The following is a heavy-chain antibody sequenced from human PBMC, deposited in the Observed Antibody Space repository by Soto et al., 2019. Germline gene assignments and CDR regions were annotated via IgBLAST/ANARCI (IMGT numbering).Heavy chain of an antibody. CDR1: GFTFSNAW. Sequence: EVQLVESGGGLVKPGGSLRLSCAASGFTFSNAWMSWVRQAPGKGLEWVGRIKSKTDGGTTDYAAPVKGRFTISRDDSKNTLSLQMNSLKTEDTAVYSCTTERVVRWQLVEDIYYYYGMDVWGQGTTVTVSS. J-gene: IGHJ6*02. D-gene: IGHD6-6*01. V-gene: IGHV3-15*01. CDR3: TTERVVRWQLVEDIYYYYGMDV. CDR2: IKSKTDGGTT.